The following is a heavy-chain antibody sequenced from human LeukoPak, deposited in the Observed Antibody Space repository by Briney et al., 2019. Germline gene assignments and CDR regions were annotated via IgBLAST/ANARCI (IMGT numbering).Heavy chain of an antibody. Sequence: QTGGSLRLSCAASGFTFSSYGMHWARQAPGKGLEWVAFIRYDGSNKYYADSVKGRFTISRDNSKNTLYLQMNSLRAEDTAVYYCARQTPSVPAAIPPNYWGQGTLVTVSS. CDR3: ARQTPSVPAAIPPNY. D-gene: IGHD2-2*02. CDR2: IRYDGSNK. J-gene: IGHJ4*02. V-gene: IGHV3-30*02. CDR1: GFTFSSYG.